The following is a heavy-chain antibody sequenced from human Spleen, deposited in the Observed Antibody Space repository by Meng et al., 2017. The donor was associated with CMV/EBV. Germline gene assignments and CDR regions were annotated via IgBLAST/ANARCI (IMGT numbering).Heavy chain of an antibody. Sequence: GESLKISCAASGFTFSSYAMSWVRQAPGKGLEWVSYISDNGNTIYYADSVKGRFTISRDNAKDSLYLQMNSLRAEDTAVYYCAREIHNDFWNGYLYYGMDVWGQGTTVTVSS. CDR2: ISDNGNTI. D-gene: IGHD3-3*01. CDR3: AREIHNDFWNGYLYYGMDV. V-gene: IGHV3-48*04. CDR1: GFTFSSYA. J-gene: IGHJ6*02.